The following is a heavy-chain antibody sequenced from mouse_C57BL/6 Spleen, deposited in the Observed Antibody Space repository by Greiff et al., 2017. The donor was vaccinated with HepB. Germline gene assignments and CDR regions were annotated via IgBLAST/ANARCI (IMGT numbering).Heavy chain of an antibody. D-gene: IGHD2-1*01. CDR3: ARSDVYYGHY. CDR1: GYAFSSYW. V-gene: IGHV1-80*01. Sequence: QVQLKQSGAELVKPGASVKISCKASGYAFSSYWMNWVKQRPGKGLEWIGQIYPGDGDTNYNGQFKGKATLTADKSSSTAYMQLSSLTSEDSAVYFCARSDVYYGHYWGQSTTLTVSS. CDR2: IYPGDGDT. J-gene: IGHJ2*01.